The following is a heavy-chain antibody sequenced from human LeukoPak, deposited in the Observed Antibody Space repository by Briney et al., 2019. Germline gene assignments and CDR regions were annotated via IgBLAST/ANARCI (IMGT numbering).Heavy chain of an antibody. J-gene: IGHJ4*02. CDR2: INPNSGGT. CDR1: GCTFTGYY. Sequence: GASVKVSCKASGCTFTGYYMHWVRQAPGQGLEWMGWINPNSGGTNYAQKFQGRVTMTRDTSISTAYMELSRLRSDDTAVYYCARDLISGWYYFDYWGQGTLVTVSS. V-gene: IGHV1-2*02. D-gene: IGHD6-19*01. CDR3: ARDLISGWYYFDY.